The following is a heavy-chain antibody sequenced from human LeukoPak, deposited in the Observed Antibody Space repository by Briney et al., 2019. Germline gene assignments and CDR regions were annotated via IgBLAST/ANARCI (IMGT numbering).Heavy chain of an antibody. D-gene: IGHD5-24*01. J-gene: IGHJ4*02. CDR3: ARDPRDGYGHFDY. V-gene: IGHV3-53*05. CDR1: GFTFSGNH. CDR2: IYSDGDT. Sequence: GGSLRLSCVVSGFTFSGNHMNWVRQAPGKGLEWVSVIYSDGDTYYADSVKGRFTISRDSSRNPLSLQMNSLKPEDTAVYYCARDPRDGYGHFDYWGQGTLVTVSS.